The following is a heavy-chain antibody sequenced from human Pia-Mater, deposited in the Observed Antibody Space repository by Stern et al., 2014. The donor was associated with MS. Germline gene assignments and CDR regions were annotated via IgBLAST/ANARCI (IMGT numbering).Heavy chain of an antibody. CDR2: IIPIFGTA. D-gene: IGHD6-19*01. V-gene: IGHV1-69*01. J-gene: IGHJ4*02. CDR3: ARQREQWPVSFDY. Sequence: QLVESGAEVKKPGSSVKVSCKASGGTFSSYAISWVRQAPGKGLEWMGWIIPIFGTANYAQKFQGRVTITADESTSTAYMELSSLRSEDTAVYYCARQREQWPVSFDYWGQGTLVTVSS. CDR1: GGTFSSYA.